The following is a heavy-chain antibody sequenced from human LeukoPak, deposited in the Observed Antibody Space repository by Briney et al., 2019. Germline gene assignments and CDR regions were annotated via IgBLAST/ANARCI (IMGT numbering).Heavy chain of an antibody. Sequence: PGRSLRLSCAASGFTFSSYGMHWVRQAPGKWLEWVAFIRYDGSNKYYADSVKGRFTISRDNSKNTLYLQMNGLRAEDTAVYYCAKDGDYYDSSGYPGGDYWGQGTLVTVSS. J-gene: IGHJ4*02. V-gene: IGHV3-30*02. D-gene: IGHD3-22*01. CDR2: IRYDGSNK. CDR3: AKDGDYYDSSGYPGGDY. CDR1: GFTFSSYG.